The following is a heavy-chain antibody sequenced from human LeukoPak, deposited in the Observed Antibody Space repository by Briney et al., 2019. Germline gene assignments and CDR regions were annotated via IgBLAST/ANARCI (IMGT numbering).Heavy chain of an antibody. CDR3: ARVGMAGSYYYYMDV. D-gene: IGHD6-19*01. CDR2: MNPNSGNT. V-gene: IGHV1-8*03. J-gene: IGHJ6*03. Sequence: ASVKVSCKASGYTFTSYDINWVRQATGQGLEWMGWMNPNSGNTGYAQKFQGRVTITRNTSISTAYMELSSLRSEDTAVYYCARVGMAGSYYYYMDVWGKGTTVTVSS. CDR1: GYTFTSYD.